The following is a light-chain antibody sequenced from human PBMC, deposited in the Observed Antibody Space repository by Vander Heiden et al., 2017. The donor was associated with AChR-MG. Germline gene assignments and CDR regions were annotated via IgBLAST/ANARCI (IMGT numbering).Light chain of an antibody. J-gene: IGLJ3*02. Sequence: SYVLTQPPSGSVAPVETARISCGGENIGRKSVHWYPQKPGQAPVLVIYYNYDRPPGILERLSGSNSVNTAALTSSRVEAGDEADYYCQVLIRSSDQWVFGGGTKLTVL. CDR2: YNY. CDR3: QVLIRSSDQWV. CDR1: NIGRKS. V-gene: IGLV3-21*04.